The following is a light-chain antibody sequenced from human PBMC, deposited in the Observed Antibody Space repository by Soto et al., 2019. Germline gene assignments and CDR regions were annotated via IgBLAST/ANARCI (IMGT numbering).Light chain of an antibody. Sequence: VVTQSTGYLSLSPGERATISCNTSQSSGSNFVACYQQQPGQAPRLLVYGASNRATGIPDRFSGSGSGTDFTLTISRLEPEDFVVYYCQKHGSSPINCGKGQRRAIK. CDR1: QSSGSNF. CDR2: GAS. CDR3: QKHGSSPIN. V-gene: IGKV3-20*01. J-gene: IGKJ5*01.